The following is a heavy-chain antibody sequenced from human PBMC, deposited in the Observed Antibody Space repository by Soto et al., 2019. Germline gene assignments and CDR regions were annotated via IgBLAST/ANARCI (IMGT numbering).Heavy chain of an antibody. D-gene: IGHD2-15*01. V-gene: IGHV2-5*01. Sequence: SGPALVNPTQTLTLACTFCVFSLSTSGVGVGWIRQPPGKALEWLALIYWNDDKRYSPSLKSRLTITKDTSKNQVVLTMTNMDPVDTATYYCAHRGRWSSGGNWFDPWGQGTLVTVSS. CDR3: AHRGRWSSGGNWFDP. J-gene: IGHJ5*02. CDR2: IYWNDDK. CDR1: VFSLSTSGVG.